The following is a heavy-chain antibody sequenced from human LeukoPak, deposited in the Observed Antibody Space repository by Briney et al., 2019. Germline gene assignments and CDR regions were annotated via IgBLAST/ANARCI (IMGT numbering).Heavy chain of an antibody. D-gene: IGHD3-22*01. J-gene: IGHJ5*02. CDR1: GGSISSGSYY. CDR2: IYTSGST. CDR3: ARGQSYGDVSSVWFDP. Sequence: KPSQTLSLTCTVSGGSISSGSYYWSWIRQPAGKGLEWIGRIYTSGSTNYNPSLKSRVTISVDTSKNQFSLKLSSVTAADTAVYYCARGQSYGDVSSVWFDPWGQGTLVTVSS. V-gene: IGHV4-61*02.